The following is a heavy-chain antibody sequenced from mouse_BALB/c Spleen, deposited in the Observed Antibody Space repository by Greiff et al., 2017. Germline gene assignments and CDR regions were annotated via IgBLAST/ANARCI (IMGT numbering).Heavy chain of an antibody. CDR3: ARAPTMISYWYFDV. CDR1: GFTFSSYG. Sequence: EVQVVESGGGLVQPGGSLKLSCAASGFTFSSYGMSWVRQTPDKRLELVATINSNGGSTYYPDSVKGRFTISRDNAKNTLYLQMSSLKSEDTAMYYCARAPTMISYWYFDVWGAGTTVTVSS. CDR2: INSNGGST. J-gene: IGHJ1*01. D-gene: IGHD2-4*01. V-gene: IGHV5-6-3*01.